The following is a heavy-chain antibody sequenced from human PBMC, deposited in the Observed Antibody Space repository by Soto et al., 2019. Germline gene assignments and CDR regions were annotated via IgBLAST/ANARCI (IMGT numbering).Heavy chain of an antibody. V-gene: IGHV4-31*03. D-gene: IGHD2-15*01. CDR1: GGSISSGGYY. CDR2: IYYSGST. Sequence: QVQLQESGPGLVKPSQTLSLTCTVSGGSISSGGYYWSWIRQHPGKGLEWIGYIYYSGSTYYNPSLKSRVTILVDTSKNQFYLKLSSVTAADTAVYYCARGSVVAATLFDYWGQGTLVTVSS. CDR3: ARGSVVAATLFDY. J-gene: IGHJ4*02.